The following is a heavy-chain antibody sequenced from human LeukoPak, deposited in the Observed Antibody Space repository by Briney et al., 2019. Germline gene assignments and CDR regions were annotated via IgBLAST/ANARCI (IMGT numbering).Heavy chain of an antibody. CDR3: ASDRQSRYSSGWYSDSDYYFDY. CDR2: ISSSGSNT. Sequence: GGSLRLSCAASEFTYGMNWVRQAPGKGLECVSAISSSGSNTYYADSVKGRFTISRDNSKNTLYLQMNSLRAEDTAVYYCASDRQSRYSSGWYSDSDYYFDYWGQGTLVTVSS. CDR1: EFTYG. J-gene: IGHJ4*02. V-gene: IGHV3-23*01. D-gene: IGHD6-19*01.